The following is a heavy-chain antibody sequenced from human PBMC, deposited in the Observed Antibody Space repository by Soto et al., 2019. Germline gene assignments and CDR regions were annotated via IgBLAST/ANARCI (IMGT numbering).Heavy chain of an antibody. J-gene: IGHJ4*02. CDR2: ISAYNGNK. Sequence: ASVKVSCKAYGYVFSGYGINWVRQVPGQGLEWMGWISAYNGNKNYAQKFQGRVTMTTDTSTSTAYLEVRSLRSDDTAVYYCASDLDGSGSYFTDFWGQGSLVTVSS. D-gene: IGHD3-10*01. CDR3: ASDLDGSGSYFTDF. V-gene: IGHV1-18*01. CDR1: GYVFSGYG.